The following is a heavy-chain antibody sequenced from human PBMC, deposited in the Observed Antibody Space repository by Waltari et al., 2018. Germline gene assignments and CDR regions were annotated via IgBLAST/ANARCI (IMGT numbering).Heavy chain of an antibody. V-gene: IGHV3-23*04. J-gene: IGHJ6*02. D-gene: IGHD3-16*01. CDR1: GFTFSSYA. CDR3: AKEKEVGGVFGYYYGMDV. Sequence: EVQLVESGGGLVQPGVSLRLSCAASGFTFSSYAMRWLRQDHGQGLGWVSAISGSGSSTYYADSVKGRFTISRDNSKNTLYLQMNSLRAEDTAVYYCAKEKEVGGVFGYYYGMDVWGQGTTVTVSS. CDR2: ISGSGSST.